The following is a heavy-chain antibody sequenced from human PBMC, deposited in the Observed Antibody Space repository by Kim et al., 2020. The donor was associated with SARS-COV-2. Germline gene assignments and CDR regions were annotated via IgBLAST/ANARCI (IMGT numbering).Heavy chain of an antibody. J-gene: IGHJ4*02. Sequence: ASVKVSCKASGYTFTGYDMQWVRQAPGQGLEWMGRINPNSGVTNYAQRFQGRVTLTRDTSISTAYMELTRLRSDDTAVYYCARDPGLAAAGSPLGYWGQGTLVTVSS. CDR2: INPNSGVT. D-gene: IGHD6-13*01. CDR1: GYTFTGYD. CDR3: ARDPGLAAAGSPLGY. V-gene: IGHV1-2*06.